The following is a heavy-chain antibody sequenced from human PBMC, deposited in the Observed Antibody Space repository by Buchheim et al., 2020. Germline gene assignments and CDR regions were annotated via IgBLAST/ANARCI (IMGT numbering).Heavy chain of an antibody. Sequence: VQLVESGGGLIQPGESLRLSCAASGFTFSSYGMNWVRQAPGKGLEWVSFISGSDNTIYYADSVKGRFTISRDNPKNSLVLHMNSLRVEDTAVYYCARDQRDQGYWYFDLWGRGT. V-gene: IGHV3-48*04. CDR1: GFTFSSYG. CDR3: ARDQRDQGYWYFDL. J-gene: IGHJ2*01. CDR2: ISGSDNTI.